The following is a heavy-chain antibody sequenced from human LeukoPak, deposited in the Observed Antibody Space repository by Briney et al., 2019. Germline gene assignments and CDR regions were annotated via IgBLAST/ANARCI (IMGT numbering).Heavy chain of an antibody. V-gene: IGHV3-7*01. J-gene: IGHJ4*02. CDR3: ARARDVFAY. Sequence: GGSLRLSCAASGFTFSLYWKSWVRQAPGKGLEWVANIKEDGTDKYYVDSVKGRFTISRDNAKNSLYLQMNSLRAEDTAVYYCARARDVFAYWGQGTLVTVSS. D-gene: IGHD2-21*02. CDR2: IKEDGTDK. CDR1: GFTFSLYW.